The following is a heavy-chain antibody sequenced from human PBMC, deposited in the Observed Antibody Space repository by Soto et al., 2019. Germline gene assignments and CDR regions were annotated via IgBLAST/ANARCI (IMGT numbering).Heavy chain of an antibody. V-gene: IGHV3-33*01. CDR3: ARERGQIGRGYFMDAFDI. CDR2: IWYDGSNK. J-gene: IGHJ3*02. Sequence: QVQLVESGGGVVQPGRSLRLSCAASGFTFSSYGMHWVRQAPGTGLEWVSVIWYDGSNKYYADSVKGRFNIARDNSKNTLYRQMNSLRAEDTAVYYCARERGQIGRGYFMDAFDIWGQGTMVTVSS. CDR1: GFTFSSYG. D-gene: IGHD3-3*01.